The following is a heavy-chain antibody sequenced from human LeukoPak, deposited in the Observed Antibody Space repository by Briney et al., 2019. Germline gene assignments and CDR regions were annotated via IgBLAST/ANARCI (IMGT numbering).Heavy chain of an antibody. CDR2: INWSGGST. CDR3: ARAPITSPFYFDY. D-gene: IGHD2-2*01. J-gene: IGHJ4*02. Sequence: GGSLRLSCAASGFTFSSYTMNWVRQAPGKGLEWVSGINWSGGSTGYADPLRGRFTISRDNAKNSLYLQMDSLGAEDTALYYCARAPITSPFYFDYWGQGTLVTVSS. CDR1: GFTFSSYT. V-gene: IGHV3-20*04.